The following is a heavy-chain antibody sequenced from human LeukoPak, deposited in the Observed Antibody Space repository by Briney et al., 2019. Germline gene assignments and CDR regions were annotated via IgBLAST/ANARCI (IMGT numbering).Heavy chain of an antibody. Sequence: GSLRLSCAASGFTFSSYSMNWVRQAPGKGLEWIGSIYYSGSTYYNPSLKSRVTISVDTSKNQFSLKLSSVTAADTAVYYCARHGESTIFSWFDPWGQGTLVTVSS. V-gene: IGHV4-39*01. CDR2: IYYSGST. J-gene: IGHJ5*02. D-gene: IGHD5/OR15-5a*01. CDR1: GFTFSSYSMN. CDR3: ARHGESTIFSWFDP.